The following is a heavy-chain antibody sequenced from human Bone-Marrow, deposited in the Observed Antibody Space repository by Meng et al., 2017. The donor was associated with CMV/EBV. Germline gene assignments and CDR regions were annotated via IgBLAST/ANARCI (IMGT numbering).Heavy chain of an antibody. D-gene: IGHD6-19*01. J-gene: IGHJ4*02. CDR2: ISSSSSTI. CDR1: GFTFSSYS. CDR3: ARDSSGCSDY. Sequence: GGSLRLSCAASGFTFSSYSMNWVRQAPGKGLEWVSYISSSSSTIYYADSVKGRFTISRDNAKNSLYLQMNSLRAEDTAVYYCARDSSGCSDYWGQGTRVTGSS. V-gene: IGHV3-48*04.